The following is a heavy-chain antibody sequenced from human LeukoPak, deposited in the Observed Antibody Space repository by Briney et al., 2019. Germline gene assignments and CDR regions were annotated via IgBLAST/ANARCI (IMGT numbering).Heavy chain of an antibody. CDR3: AKKYNPTYYYDSSGYWGAFDI. V-gene: IGHV3-23*01. J-gene: IGHJ3*02. Sequence: PGASLRLSCAASGFTFSSYAMSWVRQAPGKGLEWVSAISGSGGSTYYADSVKGRFTISRDNSKNTLYLQMNSLRAEDTAVYYCAKKYNPTYYYDSSGYWGAFDIWGQGTMVTVSS. CDR1: GFTFSSYA. CDR2: ISGSGGST. D-gene: IGHD3-22*01.